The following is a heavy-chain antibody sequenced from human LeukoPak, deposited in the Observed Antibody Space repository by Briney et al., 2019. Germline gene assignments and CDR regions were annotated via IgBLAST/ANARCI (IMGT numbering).Heavy chain of an antibody. CDR2: IKQGGSEK. J-gene: IGHJ6*03. D-gene: IGHD6-19*01. V-gene: IGHV3-7*01. CDR1: GFTFSSYW. Sequence: GGSLRLSCAASGFTFSSYWMSWVRQAPGKGLEWVANIKQGGSEKYYVDSVKGRFTISRDNAKNSLYLQMNSLRAEDTAVYYCARDRYSSGWSDYMDVWGKGTTVTVSS. CDR3: ARDRYSSGWSDYMDV.